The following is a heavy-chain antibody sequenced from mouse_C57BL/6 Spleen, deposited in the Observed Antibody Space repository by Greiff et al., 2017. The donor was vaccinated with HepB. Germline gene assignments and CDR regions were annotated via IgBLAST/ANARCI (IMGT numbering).Heavy chain of an antibody. V-gene: IGHV1-9*01. CDR1: GYTFTGYW. CDR2: ILPCSGST. D-gene: IGHD1-1*02. Sequence: VQLQQSGAELMKPGASVKLSCKATGYTFTGYWIEWVKQRPGHGLEWIGEILPCSGSTNYNEKFKGKATFTADTSSNTASMQLSSLTTEDSAIECCARGGNEVGSYFDYWGQGTTLTVSS. J-gene: IGHJ2*01. CDR3: ARGGNEVGSYFDY.